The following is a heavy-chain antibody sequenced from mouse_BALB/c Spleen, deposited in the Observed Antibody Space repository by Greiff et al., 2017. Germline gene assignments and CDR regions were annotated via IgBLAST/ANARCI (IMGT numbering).Heavy chain of an antibody. J-gene: IGHJ4*01. Sequence: EVKLQESGPGLVKPSQSLSLTCTVTGYSITSDYAWNWIRQFPGNKLEWMGYISYSGSTSYNPSLKSRISITRDTSKNQFFLQLNSVTTEDTATYYCARGKTGYYGGMDYWGQGTSVTVSS. CDR3: ARGKTGYYGGMDY. CDR1: GYSITSDYA. V-gene: IGHV3-2*02. D-gene: IGHD1-1*01. CDR2: ISYSGST.